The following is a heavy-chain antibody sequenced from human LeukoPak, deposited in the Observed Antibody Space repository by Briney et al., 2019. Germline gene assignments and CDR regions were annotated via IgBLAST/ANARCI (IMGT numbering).Heavy chain of an antibody. Sequence: GGSLRLSCVASGFTFSTVAMSWARQAPGKGLEWVSVISDSGATTYYADSVKGRFTISRDSSKDTLYLQMNSLKTEDTAVYYCTTDGYYDSSGYSATEPTSGDYWGQGTLVTVSS. D-gene: IGHD3-22*01. V-gene: IGHV3-23*01. CDR2: ISDSGATT. CDR3: TTDGYYDSSGYSATEPTSGDY. CDR1: GFTFSTVA. J-gene: IGHJ4*02.